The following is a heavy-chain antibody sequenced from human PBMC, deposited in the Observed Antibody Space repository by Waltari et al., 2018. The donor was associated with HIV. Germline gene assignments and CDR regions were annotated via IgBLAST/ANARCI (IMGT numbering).Heavy chain of an antibody. CDR2: IKQDGSEK. CDR1: GFTFCSYW. D-gene: IGHD3-10*01. V-gene: IGHV3-7*04. CDR3: ARGGFYGSGSKVN. J-gene: IGHJ4*02. Sequence: EVQLVESGGGLVQPGGSLRPPCAASGFTFCSYWMSWVCQAPGKGLGGVANIKQDGSEKYDGDAVNGRLTIARDKAENSLYLQMNSLRAEDTAVYYGARGGFYGSGSKVNWGQGTLVTVSS.